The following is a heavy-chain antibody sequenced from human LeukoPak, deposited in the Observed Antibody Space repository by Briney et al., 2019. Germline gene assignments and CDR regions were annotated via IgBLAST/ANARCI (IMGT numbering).Heavy chain of an antibody. V-gene: IGHV4-59*12. J-gene: IGHJ3*02. Sequence: SETLSLTCTVSGGSISSYYWSWIRQPPGKGLEWIGYIYYSGSTNYNASLKSRVTISVDTSKNQFSLKLSSVTAADTAVYYCARDLDCSSTSCYDSDAFDIWGQGTMVTVSS. CDR3: ARDLDCSSTSCYDSDAFDI. CDR2: IYYSGST. D-gene: IGHD2-2*01. CDR1: GGSISSYY.